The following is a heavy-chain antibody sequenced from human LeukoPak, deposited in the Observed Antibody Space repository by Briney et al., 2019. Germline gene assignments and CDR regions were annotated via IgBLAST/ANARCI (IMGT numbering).Heavy chain of an antibody. V-gene: IGHV4-59*01. D-gene: IGHD5-24*01. Sequence: SETLSLTCTVSGGSISSYYWSWIRQPPGKGLEWIGYIYYSGSTNYNPSLKSRVTISVDTSKNQFSLKLSSVTAADTAVYYWARGLEDGYNYYFDYWGQGTLVTVSS. CDR1: GGSISSYY. CDR3: ARGLEDGYNYYFDY. J-gene: IGHJ4*02. CDR2: IYYSGST.